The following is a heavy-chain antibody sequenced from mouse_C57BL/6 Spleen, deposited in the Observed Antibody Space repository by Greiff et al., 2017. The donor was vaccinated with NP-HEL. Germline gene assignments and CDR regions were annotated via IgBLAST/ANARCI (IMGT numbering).Heavy chain of an antibody. J-gene: IGHJ4*01. Sequence: EVQLQQSGPGLVKPSQSLSLTCSVTGYSITSGYYWNWIRQFPGNKLEWMGYISYDGSNNYNPSLKNRISITRDPSKNQLFLKLNSGTTEDTATKYCARDRDYYGSSLYAMDDWGQGTSVTVSS. D-gene: IGHD1-1*01. CDR2: ISYDGSN. CDR1: GYSITSGYY. CDR3: ARDRDYYGSSLYAMDD. V-gene: IGHV3-6*01.